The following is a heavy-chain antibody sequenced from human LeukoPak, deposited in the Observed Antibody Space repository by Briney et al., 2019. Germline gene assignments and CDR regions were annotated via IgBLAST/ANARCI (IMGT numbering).Heavy chain of an antibody. CDR1: GFTFSSYG. V-gene: IGHV3-48*01. J-gene: IGHJ4*02. D-gene: IGHD4-17*01. Sequence: GRSLRLSCAASGFTFSSYGMNWVRQAPGKGLEWVSYISSSDSTMYYADSVKGRFTISRDNAQNSLYLQMNSLRAEDTAVYYCARGYYGDYVPFDYWGQGTLVTVSS. CDR3: ARGYYGDYVPFDY. CDR2: ISSSDSTM.